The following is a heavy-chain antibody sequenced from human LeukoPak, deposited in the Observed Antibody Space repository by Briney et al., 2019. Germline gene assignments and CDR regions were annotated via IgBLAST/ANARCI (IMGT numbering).Heavy chain of an antibody. Sequence: GGTLRLSCAASGFTFSDFGMTWVRQAPGRGLEWLSVIYSGGSTYYADSVKGRFTISRDNSKNTLYLQMNSLRAEDTAVYYCARGGGSYYFDYWGQGTLVTVSS. CDR3: ARGGGSYYFDY. D-gene: IGHD1-26*01. CDR2: IYSGGST. CDR1: GFTFSDFG. J-gene: IGHJ4*02. V-gene: IGHV3-53*01.